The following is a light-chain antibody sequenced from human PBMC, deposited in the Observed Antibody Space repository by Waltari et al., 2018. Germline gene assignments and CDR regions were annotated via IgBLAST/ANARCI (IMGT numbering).Light chain of an antibody. Sequence: EIVLTQSPATLSLSPGQRATLSCRASQSVSINLGWYQQKLGQPPRRLIYDTSNRATGIPDRFSASGFGTDFTLTISSLEPEDFAVYFCQQTSSWPLTFGGGTKVEIK. J-gene: IGKJ4*01. CDR2: DTS. CDR1: QSVSIN. V-gene: IGKV3-11*01. CDR3: QQTSSWPLT.